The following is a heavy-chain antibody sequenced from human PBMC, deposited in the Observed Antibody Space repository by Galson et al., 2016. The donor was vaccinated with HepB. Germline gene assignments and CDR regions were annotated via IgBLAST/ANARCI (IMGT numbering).Heavy chain of an antibody. Sequence: SLRLSCAASGFTFSNYWMSWVRQARGKGLEWVANINHDGSPKSYADSVKGRFTISRDNAKNSLYLQMNSLRGEDTAVYYCARGRGVDVWGQGTTVTVSS. CDR1: GFTFSNYW. CDR2: INHDGSPK. V-gene: IGHV3-7*03. CDR3: ARGRGVDV. J-gene: IGHJ6*02.